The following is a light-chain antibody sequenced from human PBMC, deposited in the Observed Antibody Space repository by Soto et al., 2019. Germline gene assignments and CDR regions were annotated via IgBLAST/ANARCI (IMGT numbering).Light chain of an antibody. J-gene: IGLJ2*01. CDR3: CSYAGSFTFDV. CDR2: EGS. CDR1: SSDVGNYNL. V-gene: IGLV2-23*03. Sequence: QSALTQPASVSGSPGQSITISCTGTSSDVGNYNLVSWYQQFPGKAPKLIIYEGSRRPSGVSNRFSGSKSGNTASLTISGLQAEDEVDYYCCSYAGSFTFDVFGGGTKVTVL.